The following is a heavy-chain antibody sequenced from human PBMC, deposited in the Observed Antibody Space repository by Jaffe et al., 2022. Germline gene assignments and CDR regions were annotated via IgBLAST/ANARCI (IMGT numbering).Heavy chain of an antibody. D-gene: IGHD3-22*01. CDR2: IYHSGST. CDR1: GGSISSSNW. Sequence: QVQLQESGPGLVKPSGTLPLTCAVSGGSISSSNWWSWIRQPPGKGLEWIGEIYHSGSTNYNPSLKSRVTISVDKSKNQFSLKLSSVTAADTAVYYCARKMDYYDSSGPLDPFDIWGQGTMVTVSS. J-gene: IGHJ3*02. CDR3: ARKMDYYDSSGPLDPFDI. V-gene: IGHV4-4*02.